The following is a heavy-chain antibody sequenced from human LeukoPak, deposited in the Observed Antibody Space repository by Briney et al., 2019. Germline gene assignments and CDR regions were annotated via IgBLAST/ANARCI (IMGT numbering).Heavy chain of an antibody. CDR1: GGSFSGYY. V-gene: IGHV4-34*01. D-gene: IGHD6-13*01. Sequence: SETLSLTCAVYGGSFSGYYWSWIRQPPGKGLEWIGEINHSGSTNYNPSLKSRVTISVDTSKNQFSLKLSSVTAADTAVYYCARTRGEAAAVDYWGQGTLVTVSS. CDR3: ARTRGEAAAVDY. J-gene: IGHJ4*02. CDR2: INHSGST.